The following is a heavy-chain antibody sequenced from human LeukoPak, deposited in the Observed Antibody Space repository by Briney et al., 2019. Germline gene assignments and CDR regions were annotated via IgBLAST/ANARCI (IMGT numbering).Heavy chain of an antibody. CDR2: INPNSGDT. CDR3: AREPTGYGIDV. CDR1: GYTFTGYD. Sequence: GASVKVSCKASGYTFTGYDMHWVRQAPGQGLEWMGWINPNSGDTNYAQKFQGRVTMTRDTSISTTYMELSRLRSDDTAVYYCAREPTGYGIDVWGQGATVTVSS. D-gene: IGHD4-17*01. V-gene: IGHV1-2*02. J-gene: IGHJ6*02.